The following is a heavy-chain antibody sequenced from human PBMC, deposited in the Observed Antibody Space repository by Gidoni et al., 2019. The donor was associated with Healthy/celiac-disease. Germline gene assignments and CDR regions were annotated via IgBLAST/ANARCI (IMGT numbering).Heavy chain of an antibody. D-gene: IGHD1-26*01. CDR2: INHSGST. CDR3: ARARSGSYYYYYYYMDV. J-gene: IGHJ6*03. CDR1: GGSFSGYY. Sequence: QVQLQPWGAGLLKPSETLSLTCAVYGGSFSGYYGSWIRQPPGKGLEWIGEINHSGSTNYNPSLKSRVTISVDTSKNQFSLKLSSVTAADTAVYYCARARSGSYYYYYYYMDVWGKGTTVTVSS. V-gene: IGHV4-34*01.